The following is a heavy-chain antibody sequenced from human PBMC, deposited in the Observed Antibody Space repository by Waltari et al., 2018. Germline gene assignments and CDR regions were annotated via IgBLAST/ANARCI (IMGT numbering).Heavy chain of an antibody. Sequence: QVQLVESGGGVVQPGRSLRLSCAASGFTFSSYGMHWVRPAPGKGLEWVAVIWYDGSNKYYADSVKGRFTISRDNSKNTLYLQMNSLRAEDTAVYYCARSYDYAKYYFDYWGQGTLVTVSS. D-gene: IGHD3-16*01. CDR1: GFTFSSYG. J-gene: IGHJ4*02. CDR2: IWYDGSNK. CDR3: ARSYDYAKYYFDY. V-gene: IGHV3-33*01.